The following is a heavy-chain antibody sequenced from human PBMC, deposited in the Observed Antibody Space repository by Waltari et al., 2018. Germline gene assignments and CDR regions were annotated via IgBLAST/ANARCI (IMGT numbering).Heavy chain of an antibody. V-gene: IGHV6-1*01. Sequence: QVQLQQSGPGLVKPSQTLSLTCAISGDRVSSHSAAWDWLRQSPSRGLEWLGRTYYRSKWYSHYAESVKSRMTINADTSKNEFSLQLTSVSPEDTGLYFCARTTITVFGVVVGALDNWGPGTLVTVSS. CDR3: ARTTITVFGVVVGALDN. D-gene: IGHD3-3*01. CDR1: GDRVSSHSAA. J-gene: IGHJ4*02. CDR2: TYYRSKWYS.